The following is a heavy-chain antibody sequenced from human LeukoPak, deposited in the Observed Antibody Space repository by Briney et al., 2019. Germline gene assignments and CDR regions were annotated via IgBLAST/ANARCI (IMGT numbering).Heavy chain of an antibody. J-gene: IGHJ6*02. CDR2: ISAYNGNK. V-gene: IGHV1-18*01. CDR1: GGTFSSYA. Sequence: ASVKVSCKASGGTFSSYAISWVRQAPGQGLEWMAWISAYNGNKNFAQKLQGRVTMTTDTSTTTAYMELRSLRSDDTAVYYCARWSGGSDWRYHYGMDVWGQGTTVSVSS. D-gene: IGHD6-19*01. CDR3: ARWSGGSDWRYHYGMDV.